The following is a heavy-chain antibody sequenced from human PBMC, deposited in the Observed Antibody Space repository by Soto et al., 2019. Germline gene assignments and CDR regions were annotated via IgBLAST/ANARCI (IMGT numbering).Heavy chain of an antibody. CDR3: ARFVRHQLPTIDF. J-gene: IGHJ4*02. D-gene: IGHD1-26*01. Sequence: ASVKVSCKASGYSFTNNDVSWVRQASGQGLEWMGWMNPESGNIGYAENFQGRVTMTRDTSTSTAYMDLIGLRSDDTAVYYCARFVRHQLPTIDFWGQGTLVTVSS. V-gene: IGHV1-8*01. CDR2: MNPESGNI. CDR1: GYSFTNND.